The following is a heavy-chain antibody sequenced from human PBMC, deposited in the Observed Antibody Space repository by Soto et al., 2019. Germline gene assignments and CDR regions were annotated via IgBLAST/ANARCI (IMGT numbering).Heavy chain of an antibody. CDR3: ASPQSGDYYYGLDV. J-gene: IGHJ6*02. CDR2: IIPMFGTA. Sequence: QVQLVQSGAAVKKPGSSVKVSCRASGGTFSRHAISWVRQAPGQGLEWMGGIIPMFGTANYAQDFQGRVTMTADESTSTAHMELSSLTSEDTATYYCASPQSGDYYYGLDVWGQGTTVTVSS. D-gene: IGHD3-10*01. V-gene: IGHV1-69*12. CDR1: GGTFSRHA.